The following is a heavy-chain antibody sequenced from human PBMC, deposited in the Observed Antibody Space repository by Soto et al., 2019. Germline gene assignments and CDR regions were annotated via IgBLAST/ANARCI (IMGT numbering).Heavy chain of an antibody. V-gene: IGHV4-34*01. D-gene: IGHD3-10*01. CDR1: GGSFSGYY. CDR2: INHSGST. J-gene: IGHJ6*02. Sequence: SETRSLTCAVYGGSFSGYYWSWIRQPPGKGLEWIGEINHSGSTNYNPSLKSRVTISVDTSKNQFSLKLSSVTAADTAVYYCARWLLLWFGDPRYLLAVRGQGTTVPVSS. CDR3: ARWLLLWFGDPRYLLAV.